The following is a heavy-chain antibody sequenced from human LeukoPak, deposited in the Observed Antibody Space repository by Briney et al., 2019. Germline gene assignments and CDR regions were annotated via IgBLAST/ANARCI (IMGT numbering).Heavy chain of an antibody. CDR2: IDPSDSYT. CDR1: GYSFTSYW. Sequence: GESLKISCKGSGYSFTSYWISWVRQMPGKGLEWMGRIDPSDSYTNYSPSFQGHVTISADKSISTAYQQWSSLKASDTAMYYCASLWFGELSSYYFDYWGQGTLVTVSS. D-gene: IGHD3-10*01. J-gene: IGHJ4*02. CDR3: ASLWFGELSSYYFDY. V-gene: IGHV5-10-1*01.